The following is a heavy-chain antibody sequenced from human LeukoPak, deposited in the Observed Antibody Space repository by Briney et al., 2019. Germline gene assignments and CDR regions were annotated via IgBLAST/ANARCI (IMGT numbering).Heavy chain of an antibody. V-gene: IGHV1-69*06. CDR3: ARDRLGYYGSGSYQFDP. CDR1: GGTFSSYA. D-gene: IGHD3-10*01. Sequence: GSSVKVSCKASGGTFSSYAISWVRQAPGQGLEWMGGIIPIFGTANYAQKFQGRVTITADKSTSTAYMEMSRLRSEDTAVYYCARDRLGYYGSGSYQFDPWGQGTLVTVSS. J-gene: IGHJ5*02. CDR2: IIPIFGTA.